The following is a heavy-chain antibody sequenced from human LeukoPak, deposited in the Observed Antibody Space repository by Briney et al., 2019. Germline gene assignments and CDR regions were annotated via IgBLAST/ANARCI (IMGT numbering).Heavy chain of an antibody. CDR2: IYYSGST. D-gene: IGHD4-11*01. V-gene: IGHV4-39*07. J-gene: IGHJ4*02. Sequence: TSETLSLTCTVSGGSISSSSYFWGWIRQPPGKGLEWIGSIYYSGSTYYNPSLKSRVTISVDTSKNQFSLKLSSVTAADTAVYYCAREGLQYTLYYFDYWGQGTLVTVSS. CDR1: GGSISSSSYF. CDR3: AREGLQYTLYYFDY.